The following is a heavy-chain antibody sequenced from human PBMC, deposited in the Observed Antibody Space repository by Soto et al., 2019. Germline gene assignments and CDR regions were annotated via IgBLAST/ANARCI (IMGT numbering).Heavy chain of an antibody. CDR2: IYYSGNT. CDR3: ARDRLMATAGTARHYFGLDV. Sequence: SETLSLTCTVSGGSIRSGGYYWSWVRQNPRRGLEWIGNIYYSGNTYYNPSLKSRLTISVDTSKNQFSLNLSSVAAADTAVYYCARDRLMATAGTARHYFGLDVWGQGTTVTVSS. CDR1: GGSIRSGGYY. D-gene: IGHD5-18*01. J-gene: IGHJ6*02. V-gene: IGHV4-31*03.